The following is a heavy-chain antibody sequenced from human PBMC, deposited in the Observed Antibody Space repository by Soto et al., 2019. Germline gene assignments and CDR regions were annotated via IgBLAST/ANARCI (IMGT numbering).Heavy chain of an antibody. J-gene: IGHJ4*02. CDR2: INHSGST. V-gene: IGHV4-31*03. CDR3: ARAPRRHSDFWGSIVFDY. Sequence: SETLSLTCTVSGGSISSGGYYWSWIRQHPGKGLEWIGEINHSGSTNYNPSLKSRVTISVDTSKNQFSLKLSSVTAADTAVYYCARAPRRHSDFWGSIVFDYWGQGTLVTVSS. CDR1: GGSISSGGYY. D-gene: IGHD3-16*01.